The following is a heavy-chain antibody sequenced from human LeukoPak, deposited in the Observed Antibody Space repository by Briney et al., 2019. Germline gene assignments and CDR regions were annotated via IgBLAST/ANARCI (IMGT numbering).Heavy chain of an antibody. CDR3: ARGGNSGRAGDY. J-gene: IGHJ4*03. Sequence: SETLSLTCTVSGGSISRYWWGWIRQPAGKGLEWNGHIYSSGFTNYNPSLKSRVTMSVDTSKNQFSLNLSSVTAADTAVYYCARGGNSGRAGDYWGQGTLVTVTS. V-gene: IGHV4-4*07. D-gene: IGHD1-1*01. CDR2: IYSSGFT. CDR1: GGSISRYW.